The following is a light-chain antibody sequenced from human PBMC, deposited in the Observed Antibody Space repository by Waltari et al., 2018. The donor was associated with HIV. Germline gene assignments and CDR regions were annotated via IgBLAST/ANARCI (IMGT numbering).Light chain of an antibody. V-gene: IGLV2-8*01. CDR1: SSDVGGDTY. CDR3: SSYSANNNFDV. J-gene: IGLJ1*01. CDR2: EVR. Sequence: QSALTQPPSASGSPGQSVTISCTGTSSDVGGDTYVSWYQQHPGKAPKRIIYEVRKRPSGVPYRFAGSKSGNTASLTVSVLQSEDEADYYCSSYSANNNFDVFGTGTKVTVL.